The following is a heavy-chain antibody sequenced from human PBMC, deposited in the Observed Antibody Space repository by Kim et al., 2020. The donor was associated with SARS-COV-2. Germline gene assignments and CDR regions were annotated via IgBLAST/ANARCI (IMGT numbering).Heavy chain of an antibody. CDR2: IRQDGSEK. CDR1: GFTFSTYW. CDR3: VRGCGRSSCPYFFDF. Sequence: GGSLRLSCAASGFTFSTYWMSWVRQGPEKGLEWVVTIRQDGSEKHYVDSVKGRFTISRDNAGNSLSLQLNSLSAEDTAVYYCVRGCGRSSCPYFFDFWGQGALVTVSS. D-gene: IGHD2-2*01. J-gene: IGHJ4*02. V-gene: IGHV3-7*01.